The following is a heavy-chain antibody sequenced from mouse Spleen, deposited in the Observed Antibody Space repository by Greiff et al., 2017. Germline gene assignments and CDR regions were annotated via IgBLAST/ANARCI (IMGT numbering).Heavy chain of an antibody. Sequence: VHLVESGAELVKPGASVKISCKASGYAFSSYWMNWVKQRPGKGLEWIGQIYPGDGDTNYNGKFKGKATLTADKSSSTAYMQLSSLTSEDSAVYFCARSGFTTVVADYWGQGTTLTVSS. V-gene: IGHV1-80*01. CDR1: GYAFSSYW. D-gene: IGHD1-1*01. J-gene: IGHJ2*01. CDR2: IYPGDGDT. CDR3: ARSGFTTVVADY.